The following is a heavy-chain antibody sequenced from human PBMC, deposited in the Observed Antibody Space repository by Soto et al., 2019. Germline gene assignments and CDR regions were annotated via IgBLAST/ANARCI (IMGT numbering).Heavy chain of an antibody. CDR3: ARLSSMIVVSYYFDY. V-gene: IGHV1-2*02. J-gene: IGHJ4*02. CDR2: INPNSGGT. Sequence: ASVKVSCKASGYPFTGYYMHWVRQAPGQGREWMGWINPNSGGTNDAQKFQGRVTMNRDTSISTAYMELSRLRSDETAVYYCARLSSMIVVSYYFDYWGQGTLVTVSS. D-gene: IGHD3-22*01. CDR1: GYPFTGYY.